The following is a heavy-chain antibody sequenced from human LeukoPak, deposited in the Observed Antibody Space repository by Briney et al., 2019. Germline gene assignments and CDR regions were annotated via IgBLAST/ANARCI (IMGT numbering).Heavy chain of an antibody. J-gene: IGHJ6*03. CDR1: GLTFSSYA. CDR3: AKDQRVTRGPYYYMDV. D-gene: IGHD4-17*01. CDR2: ISATGGST. V-gene: IGHV3-23*01. Sequence: GGSLRLSCAASGLTFSSYAMSWVRQAPGKGLKWVSSISATGGSTFYADSVKGRFTISRDNSKNTLYLQMNSLRAEDTAVYYCAKDQRVTRGPYYYMDVWGKGTTVTVSS.